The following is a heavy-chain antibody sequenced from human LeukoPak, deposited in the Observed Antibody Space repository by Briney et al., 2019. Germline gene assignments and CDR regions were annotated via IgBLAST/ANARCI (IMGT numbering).Heavy chain of an antibody. J-gene: IGHJ4*02. V-gene: IGHV3-11*05. Sequence: GGSLRLSCAASGCTLIDYYVSWIRQAPGKGLEWVAYNSSSSSYTNYADSVKGRFTISRDNAKNSAHLQMNSLRAEDTAVYYCARGTAPSADYWGRGTLVTVSS. CDR1: GCTLIDYY. CDR2: NSSSSSYT. CDR3: ARGTAPSADY. D-gene: IGHD2-21*02.